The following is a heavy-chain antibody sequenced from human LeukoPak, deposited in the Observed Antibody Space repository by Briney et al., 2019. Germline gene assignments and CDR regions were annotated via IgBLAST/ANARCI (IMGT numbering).Heavy chain of an antibody. Sequence: GGSLRLSCAASGFTFSKYWMLWVRQAPGKGLESVSRINTDGTVTTYADSVKGRFTVSRDNADNTMFLQMNSVRDEDTAMYYCATKQWLAPPPDSWGQGTPVTISS. D-gene: IGHD6-19*01. V-gene: IGHV3-74*01. J-gene: IGHJ4*02. CDR2: INTDGTVT. CDR1: GFTFSKYW. CDR3: ATKQWLAPPPDS.